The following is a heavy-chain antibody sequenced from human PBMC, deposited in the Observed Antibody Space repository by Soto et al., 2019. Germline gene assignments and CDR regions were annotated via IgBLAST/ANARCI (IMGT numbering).Heavy chain of an antibody. J-gene: IGHJ3*02. CDR1: GGSISSSSYY. Sequence: QLQLQESGPGLVKPSETLSLTCTVSGGSISSSSYYWGWIRQPPGKGLEWIGSIYYSGSTYYNPSLTSRVTISVDTSKNQFSLKLSSVTAADTAVYYCVAVVVPAAMEIDAFAIWGQGTMVAVSS. CDR2: IYYSGST. D-gene: IGHD2-2*01. V-gene: IGHV4-39*01. CDR3: VAVVVPAAMEIDAFAI.